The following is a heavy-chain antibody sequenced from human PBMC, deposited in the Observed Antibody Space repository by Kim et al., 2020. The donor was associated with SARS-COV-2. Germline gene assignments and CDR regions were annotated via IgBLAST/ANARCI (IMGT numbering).Heavy chain of an antibody. V-gene: IGHV3-11*05. Sequence: GGSLRLSCAASGFTFSDYYMSWIRQAPGKGLEWVSYISSSSSYTNYADSVKGRFTISRDNAKNSLYLQMNSLRAEDTAVYYCARAHRGPATPNYYYYGMDVWGQGTTVTVSS. D-gene: IGHD2-2*01. CDR3: ARAHRGPATPNYYYYGMDV. CDR2: ISSSSSYT. CDR1: GFTFSDYY. J-gene: IGHJ6*02.